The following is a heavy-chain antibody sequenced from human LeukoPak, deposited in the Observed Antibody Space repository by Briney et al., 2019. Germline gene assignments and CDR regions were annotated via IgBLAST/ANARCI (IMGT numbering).Heavy chain of an antibody. CDR2: IRYDGSNK. V-gene: IGHV3-30*02. J-gene: IGHJ4*02. Sequence: GGSLRLSCAASGFTFSSYGMHWVRQAPGKGLEWVAFIRYDGSNKYYADSVKGRFTIPRDNSKNTLYLQMNSLRPEDTAVYYCSKVARLGWELLSYYFDFWGQGTLVTVSS. D-gene: IGHD1-26*01. CDR3: SKVARLGWELLSYYFDF. CDR1: GFTFSSYG.